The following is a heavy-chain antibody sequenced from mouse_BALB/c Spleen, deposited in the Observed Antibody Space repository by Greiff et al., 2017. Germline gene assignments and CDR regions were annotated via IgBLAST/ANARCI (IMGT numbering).Heavy chain of an antibody. V-gene: IGHV3-2*02. CDR3: ARGDYSGFAY. Sequence: VQLQQSGPGLVKPSQSLSLTCTVTGYSITSDYAWNWIRQFPGNKLEWMGYISYSGSTSYNPSLKSRISITRDTSKNQFFLQLNSVTTEDTATYYCARGDYSGFAYWGQGTLVTVSA. CDR2: ISYSGST. J-gene: IGHJ3*01. CDR1: GYSITSDYA. D-gene: IGHD2-12*01.